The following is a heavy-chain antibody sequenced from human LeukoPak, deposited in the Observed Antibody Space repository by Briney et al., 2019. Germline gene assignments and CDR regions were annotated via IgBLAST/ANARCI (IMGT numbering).Heavy chain of an antibody. V-gene: IGHV3-23*01. D-gene: IGHD3-3*01. CDR2: ISGSGGST. CDR3: AKDEGKDYDFWSGTTLWYYYYGMDV. CDR1: GFTFSSYA. Sequence: PGGSLRLSCAASGFTFSSYAMSWVRQAPGKGLEWVSAISGSGGSTYYADSVKGRFTISRDNSKNTLYLQMNSLRAEDTAVYYCAKDEGKDYDFWSGTTLWYYYYGMDVWGQGTTVTVSS. J-gene: IGHJ6*02.